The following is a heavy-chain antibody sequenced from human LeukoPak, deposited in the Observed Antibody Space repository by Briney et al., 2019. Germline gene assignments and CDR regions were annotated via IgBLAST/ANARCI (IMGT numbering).Heavy chain of an antibody. V-gene: IGHV1-18*01. CDR3: ARKGEVARSALDI. CDR1: GYTFTTYG. Sequence: ASVKVSCKASGYTFTTYGISWVRQAPGQGLEWMGWISVYSGDTRYAQKLLDRVTMTTDKSTSTAYMELRSLRSDDTAVYYCARKGEVARSALDIWGQGTMVTVSS. J-gene: IGHJ3*02. CDR2: ISVYSGDT. D-gene: IGHD3-16*01.